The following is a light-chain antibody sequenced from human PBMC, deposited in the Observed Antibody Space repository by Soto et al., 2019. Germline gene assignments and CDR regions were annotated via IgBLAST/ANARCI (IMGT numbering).Light chain of an antibody. CDR2: LNSDGSH. J-gene: IGLJ2*01. Sequence: QPVRTQSPSDSSSLGASVKLTCTLSSGHSNYAIAWHQQQSEKGPRYLMKLNSDGSHSKGDGIPDRFSGSSSGAERYLTISSLQSEDQADYYCQTWGSGIVVFGGGTKLTSL. CDR1: SGHSNYA. CDR3: QTWGSGIVV. V-gene: IGLV4-69*01.